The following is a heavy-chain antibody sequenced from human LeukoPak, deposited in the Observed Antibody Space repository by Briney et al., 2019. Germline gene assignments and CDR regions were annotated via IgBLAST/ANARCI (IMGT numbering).Heavy chain of an antibody. J-gene: IGHJ4*02. D-gene: IGHD2-2*01. CDR3: AKDSCASTSCYWDY. V-gene: IGHV3-23*01. CDR1: GFSFSTYA. Sequence: GGSLRLSCAASGFSFSTYAMNWVRQSPGKGLEWLSVISGSGGATYYADSVKGRFTISRDNSKNTLCLQMNSLTAEDTAIYYCAKDSCASTSCYWDYWGQGTLVTVSS. CDR2: ISGSGGAT.